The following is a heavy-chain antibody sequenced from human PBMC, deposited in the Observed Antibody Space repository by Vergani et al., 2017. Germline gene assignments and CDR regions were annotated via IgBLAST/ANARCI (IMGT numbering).Heavy chain of an antibody. CDR3: VKVITMVQGSTPDYYGMDV. J-gene: IGHJ6*02. Sequence: QVQLQESAPGLVKPSETLSLPCAVPGYSISSGYYRGWIRQPPGKGLEWIGSIYHTGSTYYNPSLKSRVTISLDTAKNQFSLMLRSVTAADTAVYYCVKVITMVQGSTPDYYGMDVWGQGTTVTVSS. CDR1: GYSISSGYY. CDR2: IYHTGST. V-gene: IGHV4-38-2*01. D-gene: IGHD3-10*01.